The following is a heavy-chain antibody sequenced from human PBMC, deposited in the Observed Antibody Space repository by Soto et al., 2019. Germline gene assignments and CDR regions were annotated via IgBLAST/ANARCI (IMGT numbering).Heavy chain of an antibody. CDR2: MNPNSGNT. J-gene: IGHJ5*02. CDR3: ARRIPITIFGVVTPSRFDP. Sequence: ASVKVSCKASGYTFTSYDINWVRQATGQGLEWMGWMNPNSGNTGYAQNFQGRVTMTRNTSISTAYMELSSLRSEDTAVYYCARRIPITIFGVVTPSRFDPWGQGTLVTVSS. CDR1: GYTFTSYD. V-gene: IGHV1-8*01. D-gene: IGHD3-3*01.